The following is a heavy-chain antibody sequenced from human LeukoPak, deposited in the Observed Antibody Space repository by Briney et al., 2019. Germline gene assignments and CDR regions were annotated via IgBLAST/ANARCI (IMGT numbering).Heavy chain of an antibody. Sequence: GGSLRLSCAASGFTFNNYAMSWVRQAPGKGLEWVAVISYDGSNKYYADSVKGRFTISRDNSKNTLYLQMNSLRAEDTAVYYCARDLVKGVTAIQYWGQGTLVTVSS. CDR1: GFTFNNYA. V-gene: IGHV3-30*03. D-gene: IGHD2-21*02. CDR2: ISYDGSNK. J-gene: IGHJ4*02. CDR3: ARDLVKGVTAIQY.